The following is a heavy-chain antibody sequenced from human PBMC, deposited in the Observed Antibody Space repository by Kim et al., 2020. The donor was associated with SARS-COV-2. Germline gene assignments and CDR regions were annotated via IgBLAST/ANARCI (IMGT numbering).Heavy chain of an antibody. J-gene: IGHJ4*02. V-gene: IGHV4-59*01. D-gene: IGHD3-3*01. Sequence: SETLSLTCTVSGASISGYFWSWIRQSPGKGLEIIGYIRNDGSTTYNPPLDSRVTISADTSKNQISLTLTSVTAADTAVYFCARRRGLFGSGELDYWVQGLLVTVSS. CDR2: IRNDGST. CDR1: GASISGYF. CDR3: ARRRGLFGSGELDY.